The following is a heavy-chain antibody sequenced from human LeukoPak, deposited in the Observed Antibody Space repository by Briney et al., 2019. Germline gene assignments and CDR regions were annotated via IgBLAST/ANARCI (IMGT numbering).Heavy chain of an antibody. CDR3: AAQVDTAMVDAFDI. J-gene: IGHJ3*02. D-gene: IGHD5-18*01. Sequence: SVKVSCKASGGTFSSYAISWVRQAPGQGLEWMGRIIPIPGIANYAQKFQGRVTITADKSTSTAYMELSSLRSEDTAVYYCAAQVDTAMVDAFDIWGQGTMVTVSS. V-gene: IGHV1-69*04. CDR1: GGTFSSYA. CDR2: IIPIPGIA.